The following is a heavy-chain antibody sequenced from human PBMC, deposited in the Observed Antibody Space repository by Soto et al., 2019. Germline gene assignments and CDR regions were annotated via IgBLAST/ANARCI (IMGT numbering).Heavy chain of an antibody. J-gene: IGHJ3*02. V-gene: IGHV3-53*01. Sequence: DVHLVASGGGLIQPGESLRLSCAAFGFTVSGKKYMAWVRQAPGKGLEWVSGLYDLDGTYYADSVKGRFTTSSDSSRTIVYLQMNDLRPDDTAVYFCASWHLQEHAYDIWGQGTTVTVSS. D-gene: IGHD1-1*01. CDR2: LYDLDGT. CDR1: GFTVSGKKY. CDR3: ASWHLQEHAYDI.